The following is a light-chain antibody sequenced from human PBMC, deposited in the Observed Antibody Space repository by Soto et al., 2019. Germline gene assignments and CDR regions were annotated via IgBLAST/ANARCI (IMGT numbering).Light chain of an antibody. J-gene: IGKJ1*01. CDR2: GAS. Sequence: VLLTQCPGTLALSPGQRATLACRASQSFNSIYFACYQQKPGQAPRLLIYGASSRATGIPDRFSGSGSGTDFTLKMRRLENEDSAVYYCHQYDSWTLGQGTKVDIK. CDR3: HQYDSWT. V-gene: IGKV3-20*01. CDR1: QSFNSIY.